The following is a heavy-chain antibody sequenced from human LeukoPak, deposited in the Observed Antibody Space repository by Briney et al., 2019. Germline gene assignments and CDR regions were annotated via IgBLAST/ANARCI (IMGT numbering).Heavy chain of an antibody. CDR2: ISNSGGTT. CDR1: GFTFSNYA. V-gene: IGHV3-23*01. CDR3: AKSGCSSTSCYSILSGWLDP. J-gene: IGHJ5*02. Sequence: GGSLRLSCAASGFTFSNYALNWVRQAPGKGLEWVSGISNSGGTTYYADSVKGRFTISRDNSKNTLYLQMNSLRAEDTAVYYCAKSGCSSTSCYSILSGWLDPWGQGTLVSVSS. D-gene: IGHD2-2*02.